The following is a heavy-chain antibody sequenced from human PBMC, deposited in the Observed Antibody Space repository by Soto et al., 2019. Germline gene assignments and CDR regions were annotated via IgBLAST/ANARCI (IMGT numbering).Heavy chain of an antibody. CDR3: ARGRYGDY. D-gene: IGHD1-1*01. CDR2: ISAHNGNT. V-gene: IGHV1-18*01. Sequence: QVHLVQSGAEVKKPGASVKVSCKGSGYDFTTYGITWVRQAPGQGLEWMAWISAHNGNTDYAQKLPGRGTVTRDTSTSTAYMELRSLRSDDTAVYSCARGRYGDYWGQGALVTVSS. J-gene: IGHJ4*02. CDR1: GYDFTTYG.